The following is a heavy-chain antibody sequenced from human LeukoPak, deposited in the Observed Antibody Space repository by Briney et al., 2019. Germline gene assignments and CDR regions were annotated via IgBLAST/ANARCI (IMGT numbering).Heavy chain of an antibody. D-gene: IGHD6-19*01. CDR2: IYYSGST. V-gene: IGHV4-59*01. Sequence: SETQSLTCTVSGGSISSYYWSWIRQPPGKGLEWIGYIYYSGSTNYNPSLKSRVTISVDTSKNQFSLKLSSVTAADTAVYYCARVVLYSSGPRSWYFDLWGRGTLVTVSS. CDR1: GGSISSYY. J-gene: IGHJ2*01. CDR3: ARVVLYSSGPRSWYFDL.